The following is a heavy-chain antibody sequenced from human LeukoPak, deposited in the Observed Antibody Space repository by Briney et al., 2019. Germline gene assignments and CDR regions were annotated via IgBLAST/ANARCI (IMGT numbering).Heavy chain of an antibody. V-gene: IGHV3-48*03. CDR2: ISSSGSTI. Sequence: PGGSLRLSCAASGFTFSSYEMNWVRQAPGKGLEWVSYISSSGSTIYYADSVKGRFTISRDNAKNSLYLQMDSLRAEDTAVYYCARPHPGGYIDYWGQGTLVTVSS. D-gene: IGHD2-15*01. J-gene: IGHJ4*02. CDR1: GFTFSSYE. CDR3: ARPHPGGYIDY.